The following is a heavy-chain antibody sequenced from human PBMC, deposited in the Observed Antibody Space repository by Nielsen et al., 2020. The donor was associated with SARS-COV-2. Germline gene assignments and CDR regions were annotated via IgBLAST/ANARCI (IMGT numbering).Heavy chain of an antibody. Sequence: SETLSLTCSVSGGSISGYYWSWIRQPPGKGLEWIGYIYYSGDTKYNPSLKSRVTISVDMSKNQFSLRLSSVTAADTAVYYCARVRWGSSSSGVFDYWGQGTLVTVSS. D-gene: IGHD6-6*01. CDR3: ARVRWGSSSSGVFDY. CDR2: IYYSGDT. CDR1: GGSISGYY. J-gene: IGHJ4*02. V-gene: IGHV4-59*01.